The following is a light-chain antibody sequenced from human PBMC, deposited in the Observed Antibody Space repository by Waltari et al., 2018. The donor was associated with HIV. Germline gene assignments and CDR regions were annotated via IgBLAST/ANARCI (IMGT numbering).Light chain of an antibody. CDR3: SSFAGSNKL. Sequence: QSALTQPPSASGSPGQSVNMSCTGATSYIHDYNFISWYQQYSGKAPKLIIFEVHKRPSGVPDRFSGSRSGNTASLIVSGLQAEDEAVYFCSSFAGSNKLFGGGTKLTVL. CDR1: TSYIHDYNF. CDR2: EVH. V-gene: IGLV2-8*01. J-gene: IGLJ2*01.